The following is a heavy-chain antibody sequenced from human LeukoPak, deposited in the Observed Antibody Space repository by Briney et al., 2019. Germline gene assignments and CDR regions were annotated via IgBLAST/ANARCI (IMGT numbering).Heavy chain of an antibody. CDR3: ARRSGSGRNPFHI. J-gene: IGHJ3*02. D-gene: IGHD3-10*01. Sequence: ASVKVSCKASGYTFTTYDINWVRQATGQGLEWMGYINTNSGNTGYARKFQGRVTITRTTSISTVYMELRSLRYGDTAVYYCARRSGSGRNPFHIWGHGTLVTVSS. CDR1: GYTFTTYD. V-gene: IGHV1-8*03. CDR2: INTNSGNT.